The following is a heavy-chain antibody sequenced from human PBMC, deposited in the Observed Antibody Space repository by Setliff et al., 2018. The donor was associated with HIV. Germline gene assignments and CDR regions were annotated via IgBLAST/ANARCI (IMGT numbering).Heavy chain of an antibody. D-gene: IGHD3-22*01. Sequence: GGSLRLSCTASGFPFDKAWMSWVRQAPGKGLEWVGRIKSKTDGGTTDYATPVKGRFTISRDDSKNTLYLQMNSLKTEDTAVYYCTTETGSGYCFDYWGQGTLVTVSS. CDR1: GFPFDKAW. CDR2: IKSKTDGGTT. V-gene: IGHV3-15*01. J-gene: IGHJ4*02. CDR3: TTETGSGYCFDY.